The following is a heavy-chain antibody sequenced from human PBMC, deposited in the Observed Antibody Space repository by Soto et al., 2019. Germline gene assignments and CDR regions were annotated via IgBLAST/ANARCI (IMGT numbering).Heavy chain of an antibody. V-gene: IGHV5-51*01. CDR1: GYTFVSYW. CDR2: IYPGDSDI. J-gene: IGHJ4*02. D-gene: IGHD2-15*01. CDR3: AKLFTPVPSGFDF. Sequence: PGESLKISCKTSGYTFVSYWIAWVRQRPGKGLEWIGIIYPGDSDISYSPSFQGHVTISADRSVTTAYLQWNSLKASDTGVYYCAKLFTPVPSGFDFWGQGTPVTVSS.